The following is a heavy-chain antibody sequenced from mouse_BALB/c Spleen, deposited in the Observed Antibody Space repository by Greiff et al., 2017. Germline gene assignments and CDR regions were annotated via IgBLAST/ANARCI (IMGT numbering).Heavy chain of an antibody. J-gene: IGHJ3*01. CDR3: ARSGGSEFAY. Sequence: QVQLQQSGAELVRPGSSVKISCKASGYAFSSYWMNWVKQRPGQGLEWIGQIYPGDGDTNYNGKFKGKATLTADKSSSTAYMQLSSLTSEDSAVYYCARSGGSEFAYWGQGTLVTVSA. D-gene: IGHD1-1*01. CDR2: IYPGDGDT. CDR1: GYAFSSYW. V-gene: IGHV1-80*01.